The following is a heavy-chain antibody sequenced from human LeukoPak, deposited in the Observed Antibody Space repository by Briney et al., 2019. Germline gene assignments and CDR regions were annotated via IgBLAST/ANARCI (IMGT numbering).Heavy chain of an antibody. Sequence: SETLPLTCAVYGGSFSGHYWNWIRQPPGKGLEWIGEINHSGSTNYNPSLKSRVTISVDTSKNQFSLKLSSVTAADTAVYYCARGLMTTVTTTPFYYYYYMDVWGKGTTVTVSS. CDR2: INHSGST. J-gene: IGHJ6*03. V-gene: IGHV4-34*01. D-gene: IGHD4-17*01. CDR3: ARGLMTTVTTTPFYYYYYMDV. CDR1: GGSFSGHY.